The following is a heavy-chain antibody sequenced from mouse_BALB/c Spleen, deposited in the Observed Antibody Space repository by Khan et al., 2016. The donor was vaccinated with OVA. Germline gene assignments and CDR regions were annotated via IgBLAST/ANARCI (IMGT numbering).Heavy chain of an antibody. CDR1: GYNFTSYW. V-gene: IGHV1-55*01. J-gene: IGHJ2*01. D-gene: IGHD1-1*01. CDR3: VRRNYYGTVVFDY. Sequence: QVQLQQPGAELVEPGTSVKLSCKASGYNFTSYWINWVKLRPGQGLEWIGDIYPGSGSTKYNEKFKSKATLTVDTSYSTAYIQLLSLASEDSALYYCVRRNYYGTVVFDYWGQGTTLTVSS. CDR2: IYPGSGST.